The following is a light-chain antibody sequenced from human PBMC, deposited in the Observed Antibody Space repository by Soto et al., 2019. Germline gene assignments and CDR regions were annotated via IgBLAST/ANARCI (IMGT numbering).Light chain of an antibody. CDR3: SSYTSSRTLV. V-gene: IGLV2-14*01. J-gene: IGLJ2*01. CDR2: DVS. Sequence: QSALTQPASVSGSPGQSITISCTGTSSDVGGYHYVSWYQQHPGKAPKLMIYDVSNRPSGVSNRFSGSKSGNTASLTNAGPQAEDEADYYCSSYTSSRTLVFGGGTKLTVL. CDR1: SSDVGGYHY.